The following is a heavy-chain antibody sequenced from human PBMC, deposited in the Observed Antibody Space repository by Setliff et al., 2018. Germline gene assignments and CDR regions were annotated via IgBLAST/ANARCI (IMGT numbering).Heavy chain of an antibody. CDR3: AKDRVEVVVAAPQARFDP. J-gene: IGHJ5*02. V-gene: IGHV1-46*01. Sequence: ASVKVSCKASGYTLSKYYMHWVRQAPGQGLEWMGIINPSGGLTKYAQKFQGRVTMTSDTSTNTVYLEVSSLRSEDTAVYYCAKDRVEVVVAAPQARFDPWGQGTLVTVS. CDR1: GYTLSKYY. D-gene: IGHD2-15*01. CDR2: INPSGGLT.